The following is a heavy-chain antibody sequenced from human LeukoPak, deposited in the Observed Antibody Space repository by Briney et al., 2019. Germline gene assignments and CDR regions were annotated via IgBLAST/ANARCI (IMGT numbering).Heavy chain of an antibody. Sequence: PGGSLRLSCAASGFTYSSYGMSWVRQAPGKGLEWVSSISGGSGGSTYYPDSVKGRFTISRDNSKNTLYLQMNSLRAEDTAVYYCASARYQPWRWGQGTLVTVSS. CDR2: ISGGSGGST. D-gene: IGHD2-2*01. V-gene: IGHV3-23*01. CDR3: ASARYQPWR. CDR1: GFTYSSYG. J-gene: IGHJ4*02.